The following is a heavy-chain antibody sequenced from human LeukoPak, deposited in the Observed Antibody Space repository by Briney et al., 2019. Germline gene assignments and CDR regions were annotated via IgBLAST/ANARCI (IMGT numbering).Heavy chain of an antibody. D-gene: IGHD5-18*01. Sequence: SETLSLTCTVSGGSISSYYWSWIRQPPGKGLEWIGFFYYSGSTNYNPSLKSRVSLSVDTSKNQFSLKVTSVTAADTAVYYCARVGGYSYDFDYWGQGTLATVSS. CDR1: GGSISSYY. V-gene: IGHV4-59*08. J-gene: IGHJ4*02. CDR2: FYYSGST. CDR3: ARVGGYSYDFDY.